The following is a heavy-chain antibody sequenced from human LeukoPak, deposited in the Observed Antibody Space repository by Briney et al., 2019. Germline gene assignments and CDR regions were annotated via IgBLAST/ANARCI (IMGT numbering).Heavy chain of an antibody. V-gene: IGHV1-2*02. J-gene: IGHJ1*01. CDR1: GYTFTGYY. Sequence: ASVKVSCKASGYTFTGYYMHWVRQAPGQGLEWMGWIIPNSGGTNYAQKFQGRVTMTRDTSITTAYMELSRLTSDDTVVYYCARTRGGYSSGYPGYFQHWGQGTLVTVSS. CDR2: IIPNSGGT. D-gene: IGHD5-18*01. CDR3: ARTRGGYSSGYPGYFQH.